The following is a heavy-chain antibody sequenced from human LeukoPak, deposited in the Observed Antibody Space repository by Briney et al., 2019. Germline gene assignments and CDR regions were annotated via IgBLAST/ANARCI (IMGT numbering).Heavy chain of an antibody. J-gene: IGHJ4*02. D-gene: IGHD5-24*01. V-gene: IGHV3-21*04. CDR2: ISTSSSYI. CDR1: GFTFSSYS. Sequence: PGGSLRLSCAASGFTFSSYSMNWVRRAPGKGLEWVSSISTSSSYIYYADSVKGRFTISRDNAKNSLYLQMNSLRAEDTAVYYCARGKRRWLLYPNFDYWGQGTLVTVSS. CDR3: ARGKRRWLLYPNFDY.